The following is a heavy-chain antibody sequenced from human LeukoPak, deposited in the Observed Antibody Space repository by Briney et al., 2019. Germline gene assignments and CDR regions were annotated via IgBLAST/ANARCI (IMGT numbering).Heavy chain of an antibody. CDR1: GGSISSYY. V-gene: IGHV4-59*01. Sequence: PSETLSLTCAVSGGSISSYYWSWIRQPPGKGLEWIGYIYYSGSTNYNPSLKSRVTISVDTSKDQFSLKLSSVTAADTAVYYCARGALRTKDAFDIWGQGTMVTVSS. J-gene: IGHJ3*02. CDR3: ARGALRTKDAFDI. CDR2: IYYSGST.